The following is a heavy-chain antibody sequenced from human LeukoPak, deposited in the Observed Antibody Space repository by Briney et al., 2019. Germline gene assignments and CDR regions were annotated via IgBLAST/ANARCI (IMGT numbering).Heavy chain of an antibody. D-gene: IGHD5-18*01. Sequence: GGSLRLSCAASGFTFSSYSMHWVRQAPGKGLEWVSSISSSSSYIYYADSVKGRFTISRDNAKNSLYLQMNSLRAEDTAVYYCARLRGCSYGSDFDYWGQGTLVTVSS. CDR2: ISSSSSYI. CDR3: ARLRGCSYGSDFDY. V-gene: IGHV3-21*01. J-gene: IGHJ4*02. CDR1: GFTFSSYS.